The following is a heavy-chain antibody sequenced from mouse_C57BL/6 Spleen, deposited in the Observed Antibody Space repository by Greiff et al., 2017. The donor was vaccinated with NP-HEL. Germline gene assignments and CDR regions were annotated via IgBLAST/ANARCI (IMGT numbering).Heavy chain of an antibody. CDR1: GYSITSGYY. V-gene: IGHV3-6*01. Sequence: VQLKESGPGLVKPSQSLSLTCSVTGYSITSGYYWNWIRQFPGNKLEWMGYISYDGSNNYNPSLKNRISITRDTSKNQFFLKLNSVTTEDTATYYCARDRDDGYYVDYAMDYWGQGTSVTVSS. J-gene: IGHJ4*01. CDR3: ARDRDDGYYVDYAMDY. CDR2: ISYDGSN. D-gene: IGHD2-3*01.